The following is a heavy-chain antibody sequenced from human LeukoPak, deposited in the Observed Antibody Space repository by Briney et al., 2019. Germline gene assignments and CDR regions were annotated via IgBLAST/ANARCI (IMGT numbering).Heavy chain of an antibody. CDR3: AELGITMIGGV. D-gene: IGHD3-10*02. J-gene: IGHJ6*04. V-gene: IGHV3-66*01. Sequence: QSGGSLRLSCAASEFSVGSNYMTWVRQAPGKGLEWVSLIYSGGSTYYADSVKGRFTISRDNAKNSLYLQMNRLRAEDTAVYYCAELGITMIGGVWGKGTTVTISS. CDR1: EFSVGSNY. CDR2: IYSGGST.